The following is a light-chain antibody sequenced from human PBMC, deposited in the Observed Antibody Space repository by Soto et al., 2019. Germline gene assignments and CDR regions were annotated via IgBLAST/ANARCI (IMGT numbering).Light chain of an antibody. CDR1: SSDVESYNL. Sequence: QSALTQPASVSGSPGQSITISCTGTSSDVESYNLVSWYQQHPGKAPKDMIYDVSKRPSGVPDRFSGSKSGNTASLSLSGLQAEDEADYYCCSYAGSYTFYVFGSGTKGTVL. V-gene: IGLV2-11*01. CDR3: CSYAGSYTFYV. J-gene: IGLJ1*01. CDR2: DVS.